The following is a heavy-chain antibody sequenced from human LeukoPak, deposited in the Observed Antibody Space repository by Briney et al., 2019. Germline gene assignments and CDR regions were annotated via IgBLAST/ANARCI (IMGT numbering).Heavy chain of an antibody. D-gene: IGHD6-13*01. CDR1: GFSFRSYA. J-gene: IGHJ4*02. V-gene: IGHV3-30*04. CDR3: AKDSKITSADYYFDY. Sequence: PGGSLRLSCAASGFSFRSYAMHWVRQAPGKGLEWVTVIANDGRDKKYADSVRGRFTISSDNSKNTVYLQMDSLRVEDMAVYYCAKDSKITSADYYFDYWGLGTLVTVSS. CDR2: IANDGRDK.